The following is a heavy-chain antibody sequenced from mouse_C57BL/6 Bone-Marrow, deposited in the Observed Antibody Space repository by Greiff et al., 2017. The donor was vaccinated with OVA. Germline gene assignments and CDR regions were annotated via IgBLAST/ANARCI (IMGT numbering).Heavy chain of an antibody. J-gene: IGHJ3*01. Sequence: VKLVESGPGLVQPSQSLSITCTVSGFSLTSYGVHWVRQSPGKGLEWLGVIWSGGSTDYNAAFISRLSISKDNSKSQVFFKMNSLQADDTAIYYCARNLLLRPAWFAYWGQGTLVTVSA. V-gene: IGHV2-2*01. CDR3: ARNLLLRPAWFAY. D-gene: IGHD1-1*01. CDR2: IWSGGST. CDR1: GFSLTSYG.